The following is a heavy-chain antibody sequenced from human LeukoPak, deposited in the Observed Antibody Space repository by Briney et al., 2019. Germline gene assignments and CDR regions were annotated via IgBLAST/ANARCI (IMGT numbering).Heavy chain of an antibody. D-gene: IGHD6-25*01. CDR2: ISGSGGST. Sequence: GGSLRLSCAASGSTFSSYGMSWVRQAPGKGLEWVSAISGSGGSTYYADSVKGRFTISRDNSKNTLYLQMNSLRAEDTAVYYCACPWRQFDYWGQGTLVTVSS. CDR1: GSTFSSYG. CDR3: ACPWRQFDY. J-gene: IGHJ4*02. V-gene: IGHV3-23*01.